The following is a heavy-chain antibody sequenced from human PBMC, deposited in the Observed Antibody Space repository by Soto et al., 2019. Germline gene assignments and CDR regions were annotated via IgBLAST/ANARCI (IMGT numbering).Heavy chain of an antibody. Sequence: QVQLVQSGAEVKKPGASVKVSCKASGDPFINYDIKWVRQATGQGLEWMGWMNPNSGNTGYARKLQGRVTMTRNTPRSTAYMELSSLRPEHSAVYYCATGRNGMDVWGQGTTVTVSS. CDR1: GDPFINYD. CDR3: ATGRNGMDV. J-gene: IGHJ6*02. CDR2: MNPNSGNT. V-gene: IGHV1-8*01.